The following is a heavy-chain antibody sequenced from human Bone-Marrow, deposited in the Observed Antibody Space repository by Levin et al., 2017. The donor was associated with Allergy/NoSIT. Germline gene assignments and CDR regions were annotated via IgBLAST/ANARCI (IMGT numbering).Heavy chain of an antibody. CDR3: AREASIAMSGYLLYYGMDV. CDR2: IYADGNT. J-gene: IGHJ6*02. Sequence: ETLSLTCAASGFAVSSNYMSWVRQAPGKGLEWVSVIYADGNTYYADSVQGRFTVSRDKSKNTMYFQMDSLRAEDSAVYYCAREASIAMSGYLLYYGMDVWGQGTTVIVSS. V-gene: IGHV3-53*01. D-gene: IGHD6-19*01. CDR1: GFAVSSNY.